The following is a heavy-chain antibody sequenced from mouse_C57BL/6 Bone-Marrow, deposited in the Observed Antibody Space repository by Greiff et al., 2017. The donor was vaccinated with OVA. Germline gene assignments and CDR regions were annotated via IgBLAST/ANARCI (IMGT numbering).Heavy chain of an antibody. V-gene: IGHV14-4*01. CDR2: IDPENGDT. J-gene: IGHJ3*01. CDR1: GFNIKDDY. CDR3: TTGGSGYSFAY. D-gene: IGHD3-2*02. Sequence: VQLKESGAEPVRPGASVKLSCTASGFNIKDDYMHWVKQRPEQGLEWIGWIDPENGDTEYASKFQGKATITADTSSNTAYLQLSSLTSEDTAVYYCTTGGSGYSFAYWGQGTLVTVSA.